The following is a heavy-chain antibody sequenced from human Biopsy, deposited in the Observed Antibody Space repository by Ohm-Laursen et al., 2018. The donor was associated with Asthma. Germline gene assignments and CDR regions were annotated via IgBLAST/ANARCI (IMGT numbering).Heavy chain of an antibody. J-gene: IGHJ6*02. CDR1: GFSFSNYG. Sequence: PRLSCTASGFSFSNYGMHWVRQAPGKGLEWVAVMSYDDSQTRYADSVKGRFTISRDNSKNILYLQMSSLRDEGTAVYFCARGAYYDFWSGYSRPIPGEYGMDVWGQGTTVTV. CDR2: MSYDDSQT. V-gene: IGHV3-30*03. D-gene: IGHD3-3*01. CDR3: ARGAYYDFWSGYSRPIPGEYGMDV.